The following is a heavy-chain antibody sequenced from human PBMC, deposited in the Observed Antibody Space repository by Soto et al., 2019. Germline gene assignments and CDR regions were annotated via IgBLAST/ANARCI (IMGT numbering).Heavy chain of an antibody. Sequence: TSETLSLTCAVSGGSISSSNWWSWVRQPPGKGLKWIGEIYHSGSTNYNPSLKSRVTISVDTSKNQFSLKLSSVTAADTAVYYCARHSAPDYYDSSGYYPYYFDYWGQGTLVTVSS. CDR3: ARHSAPDYYDSSGYYPYYFDY. V-gene: IGHV4-4*02. CDR2: IYHSGST. CDR1: GGSISSSNW. J-gene: IGHJ4*02. D-gene: IGHD3-22*01.